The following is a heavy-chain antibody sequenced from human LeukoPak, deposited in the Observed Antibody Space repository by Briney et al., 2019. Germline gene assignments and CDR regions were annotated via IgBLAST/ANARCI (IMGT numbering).Heavy chain of an antibody. J-gene: IGHJ4*02. D-gene: IGHD3-22*01. Sequence: GGSLRLSCAASGCTFSSYSMNWVRQAPGKGLEWVANIKQDGSEKYYVDSVKGRFTISRDNAKNSLYLQMNSLRAEDTAVYYCARDGLTYYYDSSGYNWGQGTLVTVSS. V-gene: IGHV3-7*01. CDR3: ARDGLTYYYDSSGYN. CDR2: IKQDGSEK. CDR1: GCTFSSYS.